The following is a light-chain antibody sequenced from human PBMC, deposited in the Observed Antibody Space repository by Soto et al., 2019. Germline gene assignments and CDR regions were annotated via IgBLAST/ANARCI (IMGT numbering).Light chain of an antibody. Sequence: DIVMTQSPVSLPATPGEPASISCKSSQSLLHSNGYNYLEWYMQKTGQSPQLLIYLGSNRSSLVPDMFRGSGSGTDFTLQISRVEADDVGVYYCMEALQTPWTFGQGTKVEIK. CDR3: MEALQTPWT. CDR2: LGS. CDR1: QSLLHSNGYNY. J-gene: IGKJ1*01. V-gene: IGKV2-28*01.